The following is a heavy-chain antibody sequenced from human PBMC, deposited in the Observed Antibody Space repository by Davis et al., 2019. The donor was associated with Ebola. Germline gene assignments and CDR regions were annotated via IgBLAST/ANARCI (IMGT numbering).Heavy chain of an antibody. CDR3: ARVVAGRFENPSWFDP. J-gene: IGHJ5*02. D-gene: IGHD2-15*01. CDR2: ISSSSSYI. V-gene: IGHV3-21*01. CDR1: GFTFSSYG. Sequence: PGGSLRLSCAASGFTFSSYGMIWVRQAPGKGLEWVSSISSSSSYIYYADSLKGRFTISRDNARNSLYLQMNSLRAEDTAVYYCARVVAGRFENPSWFDPWGQGILVTVSS.